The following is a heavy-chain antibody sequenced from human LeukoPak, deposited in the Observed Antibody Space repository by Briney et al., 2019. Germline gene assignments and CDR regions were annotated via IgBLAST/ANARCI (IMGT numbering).Heavy chain of an antibody. Sequence: ASVKVSCKTSGYNYATSGISWVRQAPGQGLEWMGIINPSGGSTNYALKFQGRVTMTRDTSTSTVYMELSSLRSEDTAVYYCARGKSGYPWIVFDYWGQGALVTVSS. D-gene: IGHD3-3*01. CDR1: GYNYATSG. J-gene: IGHJ4*02. V-gene: IGHV1-46*01. CDR2: INPSGGST. CDR3: ARGKSGYPWIVFDY.